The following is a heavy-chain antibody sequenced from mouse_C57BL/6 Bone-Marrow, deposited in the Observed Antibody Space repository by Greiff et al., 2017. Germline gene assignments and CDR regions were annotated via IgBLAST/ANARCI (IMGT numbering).Heavy chain of an antibody. D-gene: IGHD2-2*01. Sequence: QVQLQQPGAELVKPGASVKLSCKASGYTFTSYWMQWVQQRPGQGLEWIGEIDPSDSYTNYTQKFKGTATLTVDTSSSTAYMQLSSLTSEESAVYYCARYGYDVGRGYYFDYWGQGTTLTVSS. CDR1: GYTFTSYW. CDR2: IDPSDSYT. V-gene: IGHV1-50*01. CDR3: ARYGYDVGRGYYFDY. J-gene: IGHJ2*01.